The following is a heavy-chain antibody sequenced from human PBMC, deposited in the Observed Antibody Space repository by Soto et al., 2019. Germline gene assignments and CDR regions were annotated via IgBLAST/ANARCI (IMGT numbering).Heavy chain of an antibody. CDR1: GFSLSTSGVG. Sequence: QITLKESGPTLVKPTQTLTLTCTFSGFSLSTSGVGVGWIRQPPGKALEWLALIYWDDDKRYSPSLKSRLTITKDTSKNQVVLTMTNMDPVDTATYYCAHSRSVDTAPLYYFDYWGQGTLVTVSS. J-gene: IGHJ4*02. V-gene: IGHV2-5*02. CDR3: AHSRSVDTAPLYYFDY. CDR2: IYWDDDK. D-gene: IGHD5-18*01.